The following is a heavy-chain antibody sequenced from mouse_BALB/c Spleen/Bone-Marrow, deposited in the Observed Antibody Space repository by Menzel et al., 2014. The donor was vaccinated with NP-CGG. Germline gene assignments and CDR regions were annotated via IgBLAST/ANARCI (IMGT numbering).Heavy chain of an antibody. D-gene: IGHD1-1*01. Sequence: VQLQQSGADLVRPGASVKLSCKASGYTFTSYWINWVKQRPGQGLEWIGNIYPSDSYTNYNQKFRDKATLTVDTSSSTAYMQLSSPTSEDSAVYYCTRQDYYGNSYWYFDVWGAGTTSPSPQ. J-gene: IGHJ1*01. CDR3: TRQDYYGNSYWYFDV. V-gene: IGHV1-59*01. CDR1: GYTFTSYW. CDR2: IYPSDSYT.